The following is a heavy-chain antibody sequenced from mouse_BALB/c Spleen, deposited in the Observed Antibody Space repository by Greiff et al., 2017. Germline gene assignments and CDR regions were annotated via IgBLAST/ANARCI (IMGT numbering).Heavy chain of an antibody. CDR1: GFTFSSYT. V-gene: IGHV5-12-2*01. J-gene: IGHJ4*01. Sequence: EVMLVESGGGLVQPGGSLKLSCAASGFTFSSYTMSWVRQTPEKRLEWVAYISNGGGSTYYPDTVKGRFTISRDNAKNTLYLQMSSLKSEDTAMYYCARRGLLNYAMDYWGQGTSVTVSS. CDR3: ARRGLLNYAMDY. D-gene: IGHD2-3*01. CDR2: ISNGGGST.